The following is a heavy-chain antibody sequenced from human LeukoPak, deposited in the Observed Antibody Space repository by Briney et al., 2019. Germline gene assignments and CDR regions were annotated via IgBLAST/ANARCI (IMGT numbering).Heavy chain of an antibody. Sequence: PSETLSLTCTVSGGSISSYYWSWIRQPPGKGLEWIGYIYYSGSTNYNPSLKSRVTISVDMSKNQFSLKLSSVTAADTAVYYCARDSDDSSGYYHGYFQHWGQGTLVTVSS. J-gene: IGHJ1*01. CDR2: IYYSGST. D-gene: IGHD3-22*01. CDR3: ARDSDDSSGYYHGYFQH. CDR1: GGSISSYY. V-gene: IGHV4-59*01.